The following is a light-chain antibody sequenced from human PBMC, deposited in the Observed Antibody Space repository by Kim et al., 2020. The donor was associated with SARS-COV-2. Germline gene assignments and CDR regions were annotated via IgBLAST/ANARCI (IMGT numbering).Light chain of an antibody. Sequence: ATLSLSPWERATLASRASQSVSSYLAWYQQKPGQAPRLLIYDASNRATGIPARFSGSGSGTDFTLTINSLEPEDFAVYDCQQRSNFGTGTKVDIK. CDR2: DAS. J-gene: IGKJ3*01. CDR1: QSVSSY. V-gene: IGKV3-11*01. CDR3: QQRSN.